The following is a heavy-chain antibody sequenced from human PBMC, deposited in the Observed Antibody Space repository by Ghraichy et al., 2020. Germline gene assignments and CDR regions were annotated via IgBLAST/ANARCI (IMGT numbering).Heavy chain of an antibody. J-gene: IGHJ3*02. D-gene: IGHD4-17*01. CDR3: ARITWNDYGDYVGDAFDI. CDR1: GGSISSYY. V-gene: IGHV4-59*08. Sequence: SETLSLTCTVSGGSISSYYWSWIRQPPGKGLEWIGYIYYSGSTNYNPSLKSRVTISVDTSKNQFSLKLSSVTAADTAVYYCARITWNDYGDYVGDAFDIWGQGTMVTVSS. CDR2: IYYSGST.